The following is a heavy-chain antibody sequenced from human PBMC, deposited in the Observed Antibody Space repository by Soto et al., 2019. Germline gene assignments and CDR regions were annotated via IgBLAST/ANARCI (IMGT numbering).Heavy chain of an antibody. CDR2: ISGSGGST. D-gene: IGHD6-13*01. CDR1: GFTFSSYA. V-gene: IGHV3-23*01. CDR3: ATIPHSSSWYLEAVEL. J-gene: IGHJ3*01. Sequence: EVQLLESGGGLVQPGGSLRLSCAASGFTFSSYAMSWVRQAPGKGLEGVSAISGSGGSTYYADSVKGRFTISRANSEKPLHLQMTSLTAEDMAVYCCATIPHSSSWYLEAVELWGQGTMVTVSS.